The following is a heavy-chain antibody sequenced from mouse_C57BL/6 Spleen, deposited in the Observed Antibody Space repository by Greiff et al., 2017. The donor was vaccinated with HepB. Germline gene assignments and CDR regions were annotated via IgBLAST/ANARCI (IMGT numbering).Heavy chain of an antibody. D-gene: IGHD1-1*01. CDR2: IDPETGGT. CDR3: TRRGITTVVEPLDY. CDR1: GYTFTDYE. V-gene: IGHV1-15*01. Sequence: VQLQQSGAELVRPGASVTLSCKASGYTFTDYEMHWVKQTPVHGLEWIGAIDPETGGTAYNQKFKGKAILTADKSSSTAYMELRSLTSEDSAVYYCTRRGITTVVEPLDYWGQGTTLTVSS. J-gene: IGHJ2*01.